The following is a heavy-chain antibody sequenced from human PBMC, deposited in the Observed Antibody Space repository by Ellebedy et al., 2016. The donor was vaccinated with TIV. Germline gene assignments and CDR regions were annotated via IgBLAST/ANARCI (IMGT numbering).Heavy chain of an antibody. J-gene: IGHJ6*02. V-gene: IGHV3-23*01. Sequence: GESLKISCVASGFTFDSYAMHWVRQAPGKGLEWVSTVFGSSGSTYYADSVQGRFTVSRDNPKNTLYLQMNSLRAEDTAVYYCAKDVSVGTTQSFYGMDVWGQGTTVTVSS. CDR1: GFTFDSYA. CDR3: AKDVSVGTTQSFYGMDV. D-gene: IGHD1-7*01. CDR2: VFGSSGST.